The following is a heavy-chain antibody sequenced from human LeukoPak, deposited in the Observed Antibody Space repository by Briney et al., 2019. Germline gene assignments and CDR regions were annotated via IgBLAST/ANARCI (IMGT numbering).Heavy chain of an antibody. J-gene: IGHJ4*02. CDR1: GYTLTELS. Sequence: VSVKVSCKVSGYTLTELSMHWVRQAPGKGLEWMGGFDPEDGETIYAQKFQGRVTMTEDTSTDTAYMELSSLRSEGTAVYYCATVRSSGWYIDYWGQGTLLTVSS. D-gene: IGHD6-19*01. CDR2: FDPEDGET. CDR3: ATVRSSGWYIDY. V-gene: IGHV1-24*01.